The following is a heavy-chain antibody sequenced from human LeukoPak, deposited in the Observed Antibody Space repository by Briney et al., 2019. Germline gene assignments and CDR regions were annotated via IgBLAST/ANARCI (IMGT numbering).Heavy chain of an antibody. V-gene: IGHV4-34*01. Sequence: PSETLSLTCAVYGGSFSGYYWSWIRQPPGKGLEWIGEINHSGSTNYNPSLKSRVTISVDTSKNQFSLKLSSVTAADTAVYYCARGRTLRFLEWLLYRSIWFDPWGQGTLATVSS. J-gene: IGHJ5*02. D-gene: IGHD3-3*01. CDR2: INHSGST. CDR1: GGSFSGYY. CDR3: ARGRTLRFLEWLLYRSIWFDP.